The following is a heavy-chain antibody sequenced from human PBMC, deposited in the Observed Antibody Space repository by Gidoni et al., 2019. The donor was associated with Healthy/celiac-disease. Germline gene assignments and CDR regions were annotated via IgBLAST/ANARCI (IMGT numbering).Heavy chain of an antibody. CDR3: AKPRKTVTTWGSFDY. CDR2: ISYDGSNK. V-gene: IGHV3-30*18. J-gene: IGHJ4*02. D-gene: IGHD4-17*01. Sequence: QVQLVASGGGVFPPGRSLRLSCAASGFTFSSYGMHWVRQAPGKGLEWVAVISYDGSNKYYADSVKGRFTISRDNSKNTLYLQMNSLRAEDTAVYYCAKPRKTVTTWGSFDYWGQGTLVTVSS. CDR1: GFTFSSYG.